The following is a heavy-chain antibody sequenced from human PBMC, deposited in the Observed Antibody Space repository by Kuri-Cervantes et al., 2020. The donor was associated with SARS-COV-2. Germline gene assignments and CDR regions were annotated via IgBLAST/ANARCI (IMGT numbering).Heavy chain of an antibody. CDR2: INHSGST. V-gene: IGHV4-34*01. J-gene: IGHJ6*03. Sequence: GSLRLSCAVYGGSFSGYSWGWIRQPPGKGLEWIGEINHSGSTNYNPSLKSRVTISLDTSKSQFSLKLNSVTAADTAVYFCARGVSSWPPHYYYYMDVWGKGTTVTVSS. CDR3: ARGVSSWPPHYYYYMDV. CDR1: GGSFSGYS. D-gene: IGHD6-13*01.